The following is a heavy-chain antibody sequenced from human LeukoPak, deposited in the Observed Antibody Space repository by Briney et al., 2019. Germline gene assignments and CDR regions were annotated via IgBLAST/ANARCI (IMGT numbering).Heavy chain of an antibody. J-gene: IGHJ4*02. D-gene: IGHD3-22*01. CDR2: IIPIFGTA. V-gene: IGHV1-69*13. CDR3: ATNYYDSSGYYRHFDY. Sequence: SVKVSCKASGGTFSSYTISWVRQAPGQGLEWMGGIIPIFGTADYAQKFQGRVTITADESTSTAYMELSSLRSKDTAVYYCATNYYDSSGYYRHFDYWGQGTLVTVSS. CDR1: GGTFSSYT.